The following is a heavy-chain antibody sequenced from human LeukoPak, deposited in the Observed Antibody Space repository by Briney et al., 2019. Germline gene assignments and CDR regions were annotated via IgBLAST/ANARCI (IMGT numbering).Heavy chain of an antibody. Sequence: GGSLRLSCVASGFTFSSYSLTWVRQAPGKGLESVSVISGTGAFTYYADSVKGRFTISRDNSKNTLYLQMSSLRAEDTAVYFCVRGYSFGPYGMDVWGQGTTVTVSS. V-gene: IGHV3-64D*09. D-gene: IGHD2-15*01. CDR3: VRGYSFGPYGMDV. CDR2: ISGTGAFT. CDR1: GFTFSSYS. J-gene: IGHJ6*02.